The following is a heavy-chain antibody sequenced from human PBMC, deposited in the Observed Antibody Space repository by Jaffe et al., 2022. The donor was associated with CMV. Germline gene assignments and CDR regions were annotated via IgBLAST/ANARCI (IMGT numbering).Heavy chain of an antibody. J-gene: IGHJ4*02. CDR2: IWYDGSNK. V-gene: IGHV3-33*08. D-gene: IGHD4-17*01. CDR1: GFTFSSYG. CDR3: ARADYGTLGYFDY. Sequence: QVQLVESGGGVVQPGRSLRLSCAASGFTFSSYGMHWVRQAPGKGLEWVAVIWYDGSNKYYADSVKGRFTISRDNSKNTLYLQMNSLRAEDTAVYYCARADYGTLGYFDYWGQGTLVTVSS.